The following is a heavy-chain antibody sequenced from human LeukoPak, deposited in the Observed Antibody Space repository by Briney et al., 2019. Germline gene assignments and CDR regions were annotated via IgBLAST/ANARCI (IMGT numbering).Heavy chain of an antibody. CDR3: ARAGLGYSYGYPFDY. CDR2: INHSGST. D-gene: IGHD5-18*01. V-gene: IGHV4-34*01. J-gene: IGHJ4*02. Sequence: SETLSLTCAVYGGSFSGYYWSWIRQPPGKGLEWIGEINHSGSTNYNPSLKSRVTISVDTSKNQFSLKLSSVTAADTAVYYCARAGLGYSYGYPFDYWGQGTLVTVSS. CDR1: GGSFSGYY.